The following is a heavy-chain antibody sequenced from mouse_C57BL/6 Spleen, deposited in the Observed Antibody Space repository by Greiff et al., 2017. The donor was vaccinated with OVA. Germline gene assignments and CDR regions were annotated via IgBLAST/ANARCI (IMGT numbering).Heavy chain of an antibody. CDR2: IDPENGDT. J-gene: IGHJ3*01. D-gene: IGHD1-1*01. CDR3: TTHGSSY. Sequence: VQLQQSGAELVRPGASVKLSCTASGFNIKDDYMHWVKQRPEQGLEWIGWIDPENGDTEYASKFQGKATITADTSSNTAYLQLSSLTSEYTAVYYCTTHGSSYWGQGTLVTLSA. CDR1: GFNIKDDY. V-gene: IGHV14-4*01.